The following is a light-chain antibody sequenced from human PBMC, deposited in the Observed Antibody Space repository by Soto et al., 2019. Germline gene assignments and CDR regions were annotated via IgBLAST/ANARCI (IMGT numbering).Light chain of an antibody. CDR3: QQYNSYSSVT. Sequence: DIQMTQSPSTLSASVGDRVTITCRASQSISSWLAWYQQKPGKAPKLLIYKASSLESGVPSRFSGSGAGTEFTLPISSLQPADFATSYCQQYNSYSSVTFGPGTKGDIK. J-gene: IGKJ3*01. V-gene: IGKV1-5*03. CDR2: KAS. CDR1: QSISSW.